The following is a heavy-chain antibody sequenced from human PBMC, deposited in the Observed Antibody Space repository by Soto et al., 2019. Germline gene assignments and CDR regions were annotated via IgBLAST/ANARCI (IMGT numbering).Heavy chain of an antibody. J-gene: IGHJ4*02. V-gene: IGHV3-66*01. CDR3: ARAGYYYDSSGPTYYFDY. Sequence: GGSLKLSCAASGFTVSSNYMSWVRQAPGKGLEWVSVIYSGGSTYYADSVKGRFTIYRDNSKNTLYLQMNSLRAEDTAVYYCARAGYYYDSSGPTYYFDYWGQGTLVTVSS. D-gene: IGHD3-22*01. CDR1: GFTVSSNY. CDR2: IYSGGST.